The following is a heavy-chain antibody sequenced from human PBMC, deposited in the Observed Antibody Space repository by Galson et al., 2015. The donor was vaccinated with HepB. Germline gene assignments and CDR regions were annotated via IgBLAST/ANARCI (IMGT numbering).Heavy chain of an antibody. CDR1: GFTFSIYA. CDR3: ARDVAGGDPHYWYFDL. D-gene: IGHD2-21*02. V-gene: IGHV3-23*01. Sequence: SLRLSCAASGFTFSIYAMSWVRQAPGKGLEWVSAISGSGGGTYYADSVKGRSTISRDNSKNTLYLQMNSLRAEDTALYYYARDVAGGDPHYWYFDLWGRGTLVTVSS. CDR2: ISGSGGGT. J-gene: IGHJ2*01.